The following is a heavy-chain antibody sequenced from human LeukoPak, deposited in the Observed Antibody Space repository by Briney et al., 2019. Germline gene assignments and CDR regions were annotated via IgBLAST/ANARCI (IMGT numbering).Heavy chain of an antibody. D-gene: IGHD3-16*01. CDR3: ARVMGRYATDY. CDR1: GFTSSSYA. J-gene: IGHJ4*02. CDR2: IGGGDGGT. Sequence: GGSLRLSCAGSGFTSSSYAMSWVRQAPGKGLDWVSGIGGGDGGTYYTDSVKGRFTIFRDISKNTLYLQMNSLRAEDTAVYYCARVMGRYATDYWGQGTLVTVSS. V-gene: IGHV3-23*01.